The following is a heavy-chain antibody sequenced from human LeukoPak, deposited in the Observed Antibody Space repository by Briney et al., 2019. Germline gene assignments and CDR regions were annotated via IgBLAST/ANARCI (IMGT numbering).Heavy chain of an antibody. Sequence: GGSLRLSCATSGFTFSSYWMSWVRQAPGKGLEWVANIKPDGSDKYYVDSVKGRFTISRDNAANSLFLQMNSLRAEDTAVYYCAKDRYYYDSSGYHDYWGQGTLVTVSS. CDR1: GFTFSSYW. CDR3: AKDRYYYDSSGYHDY. V-gene: IGHV3-7*01. D-gene: IGHD3-22*01. J-gene: IGHJ4*02. CDR2: IKPDGSDK.